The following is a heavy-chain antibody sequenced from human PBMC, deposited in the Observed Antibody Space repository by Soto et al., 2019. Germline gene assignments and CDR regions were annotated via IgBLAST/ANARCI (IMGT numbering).Heavy chain of an antibody. D-gene: IGHD3-16*01. CDR2: IIPIFGSR. J-gene: IGHJ6*02. Sequence: QVQLVQSGAEVKKPGSSVKVSCKASRDTFSKYAFNWVRQAPGQGLEWMGCIIPIFGSRNYAEKFQGRVTITADESTSTAYMELRSLRFEDTAVYDCARGETYLGVWGQGTTVTVSS. CDR1: RDTFSKYA. CDR3: ARGETYLGV. V-gene: IGHV1-69*01.